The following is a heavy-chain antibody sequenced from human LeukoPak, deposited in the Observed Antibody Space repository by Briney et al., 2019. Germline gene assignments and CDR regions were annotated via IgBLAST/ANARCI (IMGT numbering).Heavy chain of an antibody. D-gene: IGHD3-22*01. Sequence: SVKVSCKASGGTFSSYAISWVRQAPGQGLEWMGGIIPIFGTANYAQKFQGRVTITADEYTSTAYMELSSLRSEDTAVYYCARGGNYYDSSGYPLAFDYWGQGTLVTVSS. J-gene: IGHJ4*02. CDR3: ARGGNYYDSSGYPLAFDY. CDR1: GGTFSSYA. CDR2: IIPIFGTA. V-gene: IGHV1-69*01.